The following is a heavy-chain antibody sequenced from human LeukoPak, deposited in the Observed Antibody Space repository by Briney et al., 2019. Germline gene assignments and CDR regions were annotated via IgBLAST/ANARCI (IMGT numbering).Heavy chain of an antibody. Sequence: GGSLRLSCAASGFPFNTYVMSWVRQAPGKGLEWVSVIYSGGNTYYADSVKGRFTISRDNSKNTLYLQMNSLRAEDTAVYYCARESYARGYSYGFDYWGQGTLVTVSS. J-gene: IGHJ4*02. CDR1: GFPFNTYV. CDR2: IYSGGNT. CDR3: ARESYARGYSYGFDY. V-gene: IGHV3-53*01. D-gene: IGHD5-18*01.